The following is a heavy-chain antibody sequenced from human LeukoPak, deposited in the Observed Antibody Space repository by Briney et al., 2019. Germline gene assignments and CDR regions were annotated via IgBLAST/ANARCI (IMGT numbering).Heavy chain of an antibody. CDR1: GGTFSSYA. CDR3: ASGSGYDYEDYYYMDV. J-gene: IGHJ6*03. D-gene: IGHD5-12*01. CDR2: IIPIFGTA. Sequence: SVKVSCKASGGTFSSYAISWVRQAPGQGLEWMGGIIPIFGTANYAQKFQGRVTITADKSTSTAYMELSSLRSEDTAVYYCASGSGYDYEDYYYMDVWGKGTTVTVSS. V-gene: IGHV1-69*06.